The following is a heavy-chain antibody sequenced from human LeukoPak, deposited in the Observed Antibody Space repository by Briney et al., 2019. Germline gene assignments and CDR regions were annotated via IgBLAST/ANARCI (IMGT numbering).Heavy chain of an antibody. CDR2: IIPIFGTA. D-gene: IGHD5-18*01. V-gene: IGHV1-69*01. CDR3: ARVEDGYSYGATFDY. Sequence: SVKVSCKASGGTFSSYAISWVRQAPGQGLEWMGGIIPIFGTANYAQKFQGRVTITADESTSTAYMELSSLGSEDTAVYYCARVEDGYSYGATFDYWGQGTLVTVSS. J-gene: IGHJ4*02. CDR1: GGTFSSYA.